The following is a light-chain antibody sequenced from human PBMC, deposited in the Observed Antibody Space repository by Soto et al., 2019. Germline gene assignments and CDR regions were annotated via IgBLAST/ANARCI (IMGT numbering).Light chain of an antibody. CDR3: IAYTSGSTYV. Sequence: QAVVTQPASVSGSPGQSITISCTGTSSDVGYSNYVSWYQQHPGRAPKLMIYEVSNRPSGLSNRFSGSKSGNTASLTISGLQAEDEADYYCIAYTSGSTYVFGTGTKLTVL. CDR2: EVS. CDR1: SSDVGYSNY. V-gene: IGLV2-14*01. J-gene: IGLJ1*01.